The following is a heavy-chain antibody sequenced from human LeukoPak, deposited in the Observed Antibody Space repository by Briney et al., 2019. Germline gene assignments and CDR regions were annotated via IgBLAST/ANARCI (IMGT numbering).Heavy chain of an antibody. D-gene: IGHD4-17*01. Sequence: GGSLRLSCTASGFTFSSDSMSWVRQAPGRGLEWVSSISSRSDYIYYADSVKGRFTISRDNAKNSLYLQMNSLRAEDTAVYYCACLTVTTFPIDYWGQGTLVTVSS. V-gene: IGHV3-21*01. CDR3: ACLTVTTFPIDY. CDR2: ISSRSDYI. J-gene: IGHJ4*02. CDR1: GFTFSSDS.